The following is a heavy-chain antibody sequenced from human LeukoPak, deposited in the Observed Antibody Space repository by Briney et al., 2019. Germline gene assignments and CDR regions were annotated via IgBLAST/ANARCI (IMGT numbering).Heavy chain of an antibody. Sequence: SETLSLTCTVSGGSLSSGGYYWSWIRQPAGKGLEWIGRIYTSGSTNYNPSLKSRVTISVDTSKNQFSLKLTSVTAADTAVYYCARGNSSSWPLDYWGRGTLVTVSS. CDR2: IYTSGST. V-gene: IGHV4-61*02. CDR1: GGSLSSGGYY. D-gene: IGHD6-13*01. CDR3: ARGNSSSWPLDY. J-gene: IGHJ4*02.